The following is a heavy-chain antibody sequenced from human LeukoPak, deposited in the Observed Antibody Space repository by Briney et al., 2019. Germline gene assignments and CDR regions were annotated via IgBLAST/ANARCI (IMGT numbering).Heavy chain of an antibody. CDR3: ARMSSYCDY. V-gene: IGHV3-7*01. CDR2: IKPDGSEK. D-gene: IGHD2-2*01. Sequence: GGSLRLSCAASGFTFSSHHTNWVRQTPGKGLESVATIKPDGSEKYYVDSVKGRFTISRDNAKSSLYLQMNSLRAEDTGVYFCARMSSYCDYWGQGTLVTVSS. J-gene: IGHJ4*02. CDR1: GFTFSSHH.